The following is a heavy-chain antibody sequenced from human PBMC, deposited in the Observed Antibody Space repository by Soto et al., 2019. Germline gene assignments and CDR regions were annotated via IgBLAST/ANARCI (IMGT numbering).Heavy chain of an antibody. D-gene: IGHD3-10*01. CDR1: VGTFSSYA. CDR2: IIRIFGTP. J-gene: IGHJ6*02. CDR3: ARQGSNEYYYYGMDG. Sequence: QVQLVQSGAEVKKPGSSVKVSCKASVGTFSSYAINWVRQAPGQGLEWMGGIIRIFGTPDYEQRFQGRVTSTADESTSTAYMELSSLRSEDTAVYYCARQGSNEYYYYGMDGWGQGTTVTVSS. V-gene: IGHV1-69*12.